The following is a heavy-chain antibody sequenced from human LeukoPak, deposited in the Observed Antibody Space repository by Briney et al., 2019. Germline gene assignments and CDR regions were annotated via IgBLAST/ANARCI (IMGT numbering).Heavy chain of an antibody. CDR2: INAGNGNT. D-gene: IGHD6-13*01. V-gene: IGHV1-3*01. J-gene: IGHJ5*02. Sequence: ASVKVSCKASGYTFTSYAMHWVRQAPGQRLEWMGWINAGNGNTKYSQKFQGRVTITRDTSASTAYMELSSLRSEDTAVYYCARGSGGSSWYHTVDNWFDPWGQGTLVTVSS. CDR3: ARGSGGSSWYHTVDNWFDP. CDR1: GYTFTSYA.